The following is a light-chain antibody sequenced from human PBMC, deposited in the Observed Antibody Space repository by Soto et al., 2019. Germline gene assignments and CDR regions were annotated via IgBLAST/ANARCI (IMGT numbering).Light chain of an antibody. J-gene: IGLJ2*01. CDR2: EGS. V-gene: IGLV2-23*01. Sequence: QSAPTQPASVSGSPGQSITISCTGTSSDVGSYNLVSWYQHHPGKAPKLMIYEGSERPSGVSNRFSGSKSGNTASLTISGLQAEDEADYYCSTYAGAVAFGGGTKLTVL. CDR3: STYAGAVA. CDR1: SSDVGSYNL.